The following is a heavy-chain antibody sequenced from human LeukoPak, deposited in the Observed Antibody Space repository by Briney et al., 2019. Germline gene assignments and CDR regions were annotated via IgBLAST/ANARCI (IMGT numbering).Heavy chain of an antibody. Sequence: SETLSLTCAVYGGSFSGYYWSWIRQPPGKGLEWIWGINHSGSTNYNPSLKSRVTISVDTSKNQFSLKLSSVTAADTAVYYCARDVVGATSLDYWGQGTLVTVSS. CDR2: INHSGST. V-gene: IGHV4-34*01. J-gene: IGHJ4*02. CDR3: ARDVVGATSLDY. CDR1: GGSFSGYY. D-gene: IGHD1-26*01.